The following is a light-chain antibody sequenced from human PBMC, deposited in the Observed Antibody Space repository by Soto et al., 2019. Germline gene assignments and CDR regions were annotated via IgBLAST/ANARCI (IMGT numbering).Light chain of an antibody. Sequence: EIVLTQSPGTLSLSPGEGATLSCRASQSVSSSYLAWYQQKRGQAPRLLIYGASSRATGIPDRFSGSGSGTDFTLTISRLEPEDFAVYFCQQYGRPPQTFGEGTKVDIX. V-gene: IGKV3-20*01. J-gene: IGKJ1*01. CDR3: QQYGRPPQT. CDR2: GAS. CDR1: QSVSSSY.